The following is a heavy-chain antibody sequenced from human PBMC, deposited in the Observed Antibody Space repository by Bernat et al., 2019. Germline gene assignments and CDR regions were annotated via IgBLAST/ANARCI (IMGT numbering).Heavy chain of an antibody. CDR3: SRAALRYQLTSYYYFGMDV. D-gene: IGHD2-2*01. CDR1: GFTFGNSA. J-gene: IGHJ6*02. V-gene: IGHV3-49*03. CDR2: IRGKAYGETT. Sequence: EVQLVESGGDLVQPGRSLRLSCTGSGFTFGNSAMSWFRQAPGKELEWVGFIRGKAYGETTEYAASVKGRFTISRDDSKSIAYLQMNSLETEDTAVYYCSRAALRYQLTSYYYFGMDVWGQGTTVTVSS.